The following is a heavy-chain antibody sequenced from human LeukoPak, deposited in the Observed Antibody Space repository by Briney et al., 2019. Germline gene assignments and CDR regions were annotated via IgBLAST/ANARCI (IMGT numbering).Heavy chain of an antibody. Sequence: GRSLTLSCGASGFTFSSNGMHWVRQAPGRGLEWVAVIWTDGSAKYYADYVKGRFTISRDNSQNILFLQMNNLSAEDTAVYYCARRSSGTSAFDIWGQGTLVTVSS. J-gene: IGHJ3*02. D-gene: IGHD1-26*01. CDR1: GFTFSSNG. V-gene: IGHV3-33*01. CDR2: IWTDGSAK. CDR3: ARRSSGTSAFDI.